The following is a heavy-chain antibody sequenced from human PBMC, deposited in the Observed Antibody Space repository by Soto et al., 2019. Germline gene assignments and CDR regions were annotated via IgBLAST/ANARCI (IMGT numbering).Heavy chain of an antibody. CDR1: GFTFSSYW. Sequence: GGSLRLSCAASGFTFSSYWMSWVRQAPGKGLEWVANIKQDGSEKYYVDSVKGRFTISRDNAKNSLYLQMNSLRAEDTAVYYCASGMTSIRNYYYYMDVWGKGTTVTVSS. CDR3: ASGMTSIRNYYYYMDV. CDR2: IKQDGSEK. V-gene: IGHV3-7*01. D-gene: IGHD1-26*01. J-gene: IGHJ6*03.